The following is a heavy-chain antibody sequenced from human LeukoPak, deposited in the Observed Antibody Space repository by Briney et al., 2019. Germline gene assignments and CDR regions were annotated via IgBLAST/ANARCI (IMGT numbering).Heavy chain of an antibody. J-gene: IGHJ6*02. D-gene: IGHD3-16*01. CDR3: ARFRDGVFSGGDYYNGMDV. Sequence: GRTLRLSCAASGFTFSSFGMHWVRQGPDKGLEWVALIWYDGSNKHYADSVKGRYNVSRDNSRNTLYLHMNSLRVEDTAVYYCARFRDGVFSGGDYYNGMDVWGQGTTVTVSS. CDR1: GFTFSSFG. V-gene: IGHV3-33*01. CDR2: IWYDGSNK.